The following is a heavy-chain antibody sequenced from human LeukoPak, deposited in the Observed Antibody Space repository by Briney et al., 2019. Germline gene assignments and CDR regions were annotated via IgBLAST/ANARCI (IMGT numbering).Heavy chain of an antibody. D-gene: IGHD2-2*01. Sequence: SETLSLTCTVSGGSISSGGYYWSWIRQPPGKGLEWIGYIYHSGSTYYNPSLKSRVTISVDRSKNQFSLKLSSVTAADTAVYYCARNLGYCSSTSCAFDAFDIWGQGTMVTVSS. CDR3: ARNLGYCSSTSCAFDAFDI. V-gene: IGHV4-30-2*01. J-gene: IGHJ3*02. CDR2: IYHSGST. CDR1: GGSISSGGYY.